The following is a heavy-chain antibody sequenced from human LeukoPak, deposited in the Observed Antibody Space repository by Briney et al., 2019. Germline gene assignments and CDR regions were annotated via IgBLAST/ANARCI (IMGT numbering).Heavy chain of an antibody. CDR2: IWSDGTEK. CDR3: AKDAQRRFDYSNSLEY. D-gene: IGHD4-11*01. CDR1: GFTYSHYG. J-gene: IGHJ4*02. Sequence: GGSLRLSCAAFGFTYSHYGMHWVRQVPGKGLEWVAVIWSDGTEKYYDDAVKGRFTISRDNSMKTLYLQMNSLRGDDTAVYYCAKDAQRRFDYSNSLEYWGQGTLVTVSS. V-gene: IGHV3-33*06.